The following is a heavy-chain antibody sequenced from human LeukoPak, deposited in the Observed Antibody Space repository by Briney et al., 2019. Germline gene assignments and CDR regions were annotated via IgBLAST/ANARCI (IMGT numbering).Heavy chain of an antibody. CDR2: ISGSGGST. CDR1: GFAFNRCS. CDR3: ARDPEYSYGYEFDY. Sequence: PGGSLRLSCAASGFAFNRCSMNWVRQAPGKGLEWVSAISGSGGSTYYADSVKGRFTISRDNSKNTLYLQMNSLRAEDTAVYYCARDPEYSYGYEFDYWGQGTLVTVSS. V-gene: IGHV3-23*01. J-gene: IGHJ4*02. D-gene: IGHD5-18*01.